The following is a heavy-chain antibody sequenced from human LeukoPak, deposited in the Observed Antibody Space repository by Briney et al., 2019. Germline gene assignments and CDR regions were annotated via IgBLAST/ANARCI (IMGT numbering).Heavy chain of an antibody. D-gene: IGHD1-26*01. Sequence: GGSLRLSCAASGFTFSDYYMSWIRQAPGKGLEWVSYISSSGSTIYYADSVKGRFTISRDNAKNSLNLQMNSLRAEDTAVYYCARDLIWDSLDYWGQGTLVTVSS. CDR1: GFTFSDYY. J-gene: IGHJ4*02. CDR3: ARDLIWDSLDY. CDR2: ISSSGSTI. V-gene: IGHV3-11*04.